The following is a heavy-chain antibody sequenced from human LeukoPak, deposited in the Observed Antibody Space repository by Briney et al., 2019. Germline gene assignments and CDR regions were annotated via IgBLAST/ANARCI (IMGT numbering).Heavy chain of an antibody. CDR3: ARDILAYFDY. CDR1: GGSISSYY. J-gene: IGHJ4*02. V-gene: IGHV4-59*01. Sequence: SETLSLTCTVSGGSISSYYWSWLRQPPGKGLEWIGYIYYSGSTDYNPSPKSRVTISVDTSKNQFSLKLSSVTAADTAVYYCARDILAYFDYWGQGTLVTVSS. CDR2: IYYSGST. D-gene: IGHD2-21*01.